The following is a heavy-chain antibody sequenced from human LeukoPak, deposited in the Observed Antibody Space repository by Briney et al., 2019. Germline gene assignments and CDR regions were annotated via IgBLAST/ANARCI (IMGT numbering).Heavy chain of an antibody. J-gene: IGHJ3*02. Sequence: GGSLRLSCAASGFTFSSYAMSWVRQAPGKGLEWVSAISGSGGSTYYADSVKGRFTISRDNSKNTLYLQMNSLRAEDTAVYYCAKVASDIVVVPAAMSDAFDIWGQGTMVTVSS. CDR2: ISGSGGST. CDR1: GFTFSSYA. D-gene: IGHD2-2*01. CDR3: AKVASDIVVVPAAMSDAFDI. V-gene: IGHV3-23*01.